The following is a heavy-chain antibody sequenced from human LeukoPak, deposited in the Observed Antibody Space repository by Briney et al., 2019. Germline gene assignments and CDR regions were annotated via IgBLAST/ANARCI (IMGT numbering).Heavy chain of an antibody. CDR3: ARDPVEWELLLDY. Sequence: PGGSLRLSCAVSGFHFATYWMTWVRQAPGKRLEWVANMNIDGSEKYYADSAKGRFTISRDNARNSVYLQMNSLRVEDTAVYYCARDPVEWELLLDYWGQGTLVTVSS. V-gene: IGHV3-7*01. CDR2: MNIDGSEK. J-gene: IGHJ4*02. D-gene: IGHD1-26*01. CDR1: GFHFATYW.